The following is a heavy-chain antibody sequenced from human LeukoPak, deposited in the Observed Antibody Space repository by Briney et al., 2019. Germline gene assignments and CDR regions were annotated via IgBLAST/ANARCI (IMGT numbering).Heavy chain of an antibody. J-gene: IGHJ6*02. Sequence: GASVKVSCKASGGTFSSYAISWVRQAPGQGLEWMGWISAYNGNTNYAQKLQGRVTMTTDTSTSTAYMELRSLRSDDTAVYYCARDGGDQWAGRNYYGMDVWGQGTTVTVSS. D-gene: IGHD6-19*01. CDR2: ISAYNGNT. CDR1: GGTFSSYA. CDR3: ARDGGDQWAGRNYYGMDV. V-gene: IGHV1-18*01.